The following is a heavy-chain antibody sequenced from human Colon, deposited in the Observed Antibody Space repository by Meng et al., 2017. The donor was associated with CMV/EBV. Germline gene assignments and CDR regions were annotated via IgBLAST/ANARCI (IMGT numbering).Heavy chain of an antibody. D-gene: IGHD2-15*01. CDR2: FYTSGIT. V-gene: IGHV4-59*01. CDR1: GGSISTDY. J-gene: IGHJ5*02. Sequence: SETLSLTCTVSGGSISTDYWSWIRQSPGKGLEWIGYFYTSGITNYNPSLKNRVTTSVDMSKSQFSLRLKSVTAADTAVYYCARHSMLRTWGQGTLVTVSP. CDR3: ARHSMLRT.